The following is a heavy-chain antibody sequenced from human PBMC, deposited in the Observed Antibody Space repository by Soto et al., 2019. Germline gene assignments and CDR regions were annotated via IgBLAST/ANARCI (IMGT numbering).Heavy chain of an antibody. CDR2: IPYDGSNK. J-gene: IGHJ4*02. Sequence: PGGSLRLSCAASGFTFSSYAMHWVRQAPGKGLEWVAVIPYDGSNKYYADSVKGRFTISRENAKNSLYLQMNSLRAGDTAVYYCARAGYCSGGSCYSHFDYWGQGTLVTVSS. CDR1: GFTFSSYA. D-gene: IGHD2-15*01. CDR3: ARAGYCSGGSCYSHFDY. V-gene: IGHV3-30*14.